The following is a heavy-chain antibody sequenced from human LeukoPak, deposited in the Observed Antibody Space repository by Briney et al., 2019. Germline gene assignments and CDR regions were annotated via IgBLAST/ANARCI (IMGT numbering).Heavy chain of an antibody. V-gene: IGHV3-66*01. J-gene: IGHJ4*02. CDR1: GFTVSTNY. CDR3: ARGRNYYDSSPYYFDH. Sequence: QPGGSLSLSCAASGFTVSTNYMSWVRLAPGKGLQWVSLIYNDGRTYYADSVKGRFIISRDNSKDTLYLQMSSLRAEDTAVYYCARGRNYYDSSPYYFDHWGQGTLVTVSS. D-gene: IGHD3-22*01. CDR2: IYNDGRT.